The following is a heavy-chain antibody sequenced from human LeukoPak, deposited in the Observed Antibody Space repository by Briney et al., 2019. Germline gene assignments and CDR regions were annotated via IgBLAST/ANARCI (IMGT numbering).Heavy chain of an antibody. CDR3: AREDFWSGSDAFDI. J-gene: IGHJ3*02. V-gene: IGHV4-38-2*02. Sequence: SETLSLTCSVSGYSMSSGYYWGWIRQPPERGLEWIGSMYHTGSTYYNPSLKSRVNISVDTSKNQFYLKVSSVTAADTAVYYCAREDFWSGSDAFDIWGQGTMVTVSP. CDR1: GYSMSSGYY. CDR2: MYHTGST. D-gene: IGHD3-3*01.